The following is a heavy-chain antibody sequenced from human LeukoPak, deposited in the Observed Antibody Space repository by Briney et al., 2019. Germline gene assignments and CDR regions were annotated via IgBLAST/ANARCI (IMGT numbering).Heavy chain of an antibody. D-gene: IGHD6-13*01. V-gene: IGHV3-21*01. CDR3: ARDGYSSNWFDY. CDR2: ISSSSSYI. J-gene: IGHJ4*02. Sequence: GGSLRLSCAASGFTFSSYSMNWVRQAPGKGLEWVSSISSSSSYIYYADSVKGRFTISRDNAKNSLYLQMNSLRAEDTAVYYCARDGYSSNWFDYWGQGTLVTVSS. CDR1: GFTFSSYS.